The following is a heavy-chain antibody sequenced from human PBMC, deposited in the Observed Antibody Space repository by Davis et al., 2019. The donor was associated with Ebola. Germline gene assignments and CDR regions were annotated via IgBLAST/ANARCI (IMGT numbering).Heavy chain of an antibody. V-gene: IGHV3-33*01. D-gene: IGHD6-19*01. CDR1: GFTFSSYG. CDR2: IWYDGSNK. CDR3: ARGIAVAGSFDY. J-gene: IGHJ4*02. Sequence: GESLKISCAASGFTFSSYGMHWVRQAPGKGLEWVAVIWYDGSNKYYADSVKGRFTISRDNSKNTLYLQMNSLRAEDTAVYYCARGIAVAGSFDYWGQGTLVTVSS.